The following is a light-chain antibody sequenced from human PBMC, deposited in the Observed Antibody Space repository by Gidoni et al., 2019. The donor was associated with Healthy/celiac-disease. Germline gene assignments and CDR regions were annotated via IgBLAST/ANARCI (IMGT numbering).Light chain of an antibody. Sequence: DLQITQSPSSLSASVGDRVTITCQASQYISNYLNWYQQKTGKAHKLLIYDASKLETGVPSRFSGSGSGTDVTFTISSRQPEDIAKYYCQQYDNLPLTFGGGTKVEIK. CDR3: QQYDNLPLT. CDR2: DAS. V-gene: IGKV1-33*01. CDR1: QYISNY. J-gene: IGKJ4*01.